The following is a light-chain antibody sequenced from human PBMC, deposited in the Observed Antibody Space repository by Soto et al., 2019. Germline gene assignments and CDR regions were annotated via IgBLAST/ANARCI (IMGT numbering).Light chain of an antibody. CDR3: HQRYNWPWT. CDR2: DAS. J-gene: IGKJ1*01. V-gene: IGKV3-11*01. CDR1: QSVSSY. Sequence: EIVVTQSAATLSLSTGERATLSCRASQSVSSYLGWFQRKPGQAPRLLIYDASNRAAGIPARFSGSGSGTDFTLTISSLESEDFAVYYCHQRYNWPWTFGQGTKVAI.